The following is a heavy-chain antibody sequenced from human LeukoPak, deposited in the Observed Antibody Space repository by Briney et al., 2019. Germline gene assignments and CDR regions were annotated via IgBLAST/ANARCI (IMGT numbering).Heavy chain of an antibody. CDR3: AKVFSGGYDY. D-gene: IGHD1-26*01. CDR2: ISSSSSYI. CDR1: GFTFSSYS. J-gene: IGHJ4*02. V-gene: IGHV3-21*04. Sequence: KSGGSLRLSCAASGFTFSSYSMTWVRQAPGKGLEWVSSISSSSSYIYYADSVKGRFTISRDNAKNTVYLQMNSLRAEDTAVYYCAKVFSGGYDYWGQGTLVIVSS.